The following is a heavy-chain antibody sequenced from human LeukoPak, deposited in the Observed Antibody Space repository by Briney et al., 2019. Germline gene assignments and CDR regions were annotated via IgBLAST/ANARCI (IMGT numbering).Heavy chain of an antibody. CDR3: ARGNPAAAGEHLDH. V-gene: IGHV3-66*01. Sequence: GGPLRLSCAASGLTVNWNYMVWVRQAPGKGLEWVSGIYVGGGTKYADSVKGRFTISTDTSKNTLSLQMNILRAEDTAVYYCARGNPAAAGEHLDHWGQGTLVTVSS. J-gene: IGHJ4*02. CDR2: IYVGGGT. CDR1: GLTVNWNY. D-gene: IGHD6-13*01.